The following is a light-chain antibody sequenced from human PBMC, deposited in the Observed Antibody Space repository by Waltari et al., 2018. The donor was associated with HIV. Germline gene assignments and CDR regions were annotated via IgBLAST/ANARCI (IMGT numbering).Light chain of an antibody. J-gene: IGKJ2*01. Sequence: DIQMTQSPSSLSASVGARVTITCRASQNINNYLNWYHQKPGRAPKLLIYGASSLQGGVPSRFSGSGSGTDFTLTISGLQPEDLGTYYCQLSSTSPYTFGQGTKLEIK. V-gene: IGKV1-39*01. CDR2: GAS. CDR1: QNINNY. CDR3: QLSSTSPYT.